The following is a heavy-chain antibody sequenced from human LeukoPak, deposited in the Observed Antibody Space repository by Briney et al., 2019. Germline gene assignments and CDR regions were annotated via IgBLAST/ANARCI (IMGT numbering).Heavy chain of an antibody. D-gene: IGHD6-13*01. J-gene: IGHJ5*02. CDR3: ARDRAAAGSRDRFDP. CDR2: ISAYNGNT. V-gene: IGHV1-18*01. CDR1: GGTFSSYG. Sequence: ASVKVSCKASGGTFSSYGISWVRQAPGQGLEWMGWISAYNGNTNYAQKLQGRVTMTTDTSTSTAYMELRSLRSDDTAVYYCARDRAAAGSRDRFDPWGQGTLVTVSS.